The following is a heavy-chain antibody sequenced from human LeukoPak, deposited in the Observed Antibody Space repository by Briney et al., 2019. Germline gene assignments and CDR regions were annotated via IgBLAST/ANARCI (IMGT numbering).Heavy chain of an antibody. CDR1: GGTFSSYA. D-gene: IGHD3-3*01. CDR3: ARAEAYYDFWSGSFRAIDY. J-gene: IGHJ4*02. Sequence: ASVKVSCKASGGTFSSYAISWVRQAPGQGLEWMGGIIPIFGTANYAQKFQGRVTMTRNTSISTAYMELSSLRSEDTAVYYCARAEAYYDFWSGSFRAIDYWGQGTLVTVSS. V-gene: IGHV1-69*05. CDR2: IIPIFGTA.